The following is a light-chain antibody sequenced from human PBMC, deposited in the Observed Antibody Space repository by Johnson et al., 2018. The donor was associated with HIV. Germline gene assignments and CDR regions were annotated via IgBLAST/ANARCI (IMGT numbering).Light chain of an antibody. Sequence: QLVLTQPPSVSAAPGQKVTISCSGSSSNIGNNYVSCHQQFPGAAPKLLIYDNNKRPSGIPDRFSGSKSGTSATLGITGLQTGDEADDYCGNWASSLSAGLAFGTGTKVTVL. CDR3: GNWASSLSAGLA. CDR1: SSNIGNNY. V-gene: IGLV1-51*01. CDR2: DNN. J-gene: IGLJ1*01.